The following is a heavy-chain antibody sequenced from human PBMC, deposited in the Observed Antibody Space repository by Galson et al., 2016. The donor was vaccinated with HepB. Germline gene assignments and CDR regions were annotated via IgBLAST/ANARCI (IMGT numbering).Heavy chain of an antibody. Sequence: SLRLSCAASGSILRDYYMDWVRQAPGKGLEWVGRTRNRARSYTTDYVASVKGSFTISRDNSKSSVYLHMNGLKPEDTAIYYCTRTGLGDFDYWGRGTLVTGSS. CDR1: GSILRDYY. CDR2: TRNRARSYTT. J-gene: IGHJ4*02. CDR3: TRTGLGDFDY. V-gene: IGHV3-72*01.